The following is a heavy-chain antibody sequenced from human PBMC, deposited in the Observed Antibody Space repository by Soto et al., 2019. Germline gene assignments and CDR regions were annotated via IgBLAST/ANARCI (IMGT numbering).Heavy chain of an antibody. CDR3: ASLAVAGPYYYYYMDV. CDR1: GYTFTSYA. CDR2: INAGNGNT. D-gene: IGHD6-19*01. Sequence: QVQLVQSGAEVQKPGASVKVSCKASGYTFTSYAMHWVRQAPGQRLEWMGWINAGNGNTKYSQKFQGRVTITRDTSASTAYMELSSLRSEDTAVYYCASLAVAGPYYYYYMDVWGKGTTVTVSS. J-gene: IGHJ6*03. V-gene: IGHV1-3*01.